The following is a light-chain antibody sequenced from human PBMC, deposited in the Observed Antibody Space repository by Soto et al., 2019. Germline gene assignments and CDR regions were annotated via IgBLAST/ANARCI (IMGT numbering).Light chain of an antibody. J-gene: IGKJ3*01. CDR3: QQSFSTPRFT. V-gene: IGKV1-39*01. Sequence: DIQMTQSPSSLSASVGDRVTITCRASESIRSYLNWYQQKPGKAPKLLIYGASSLQSGVPSRFSGGGSGTDFTLTISSLQPEDFVTYYCQQSFSTPRFTFGPGTRVDI. CDR2: GAS. CDR1: ESIRSY.